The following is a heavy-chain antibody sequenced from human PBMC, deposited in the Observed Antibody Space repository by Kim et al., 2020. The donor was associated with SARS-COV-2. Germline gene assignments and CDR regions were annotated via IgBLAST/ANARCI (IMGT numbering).Heavy chain of an antibody. Sequence: YSAESVKGRFTISRDNSKNTLYLQMNSLRAEDTAVYYCAKGASSGYYYDYWGQGTLVTVSS. D-gene: IGHD3-22*01. J-gene: IGHJ4*02. CDR3: AKGASSGYYYDY. V-gene: IGHV3-30*02.